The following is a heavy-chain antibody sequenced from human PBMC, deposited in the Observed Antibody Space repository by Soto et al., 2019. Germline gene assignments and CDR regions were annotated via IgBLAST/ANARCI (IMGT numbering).Heavy chain of an antibody. V-gene: IGHV3-30*03. D-gene: IGHD4-4*01. CDR1: GFTFTSYG. CDR3: ARSRDGYSFYFYYGMDG. J-gene: IGHJ6*02. Sequence: GSLRLSCAASGFTFTSYGMHWVRQAPGKGLEWMALILHDGSAEYCADSVKGRFTISRDNSKNTLYLQMNSLRAEGTAVYYCARSRDGYSFYFYYGMDGWGQGTTVTVSS. CDR2: ILHDGSAE.